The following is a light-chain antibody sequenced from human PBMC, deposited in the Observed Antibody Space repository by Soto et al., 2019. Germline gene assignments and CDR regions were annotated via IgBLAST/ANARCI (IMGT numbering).Light chain of an antibody. CDR1: KLGNKY. Sequence: SYELTQPPSVSVSPGQTATITCSGDKLGNKYTSWYQQKPGQSPVLIIYQDTRRPSGIPERFSGSNSGTTATLTISGTQAMDEADYYCQAWDSGYVFGTGTKLTVL. CDR2: QDT. CDR3: QAWDSGYV. J-gene: IGLJ1*01. V-gene: IGLV3-1*01.